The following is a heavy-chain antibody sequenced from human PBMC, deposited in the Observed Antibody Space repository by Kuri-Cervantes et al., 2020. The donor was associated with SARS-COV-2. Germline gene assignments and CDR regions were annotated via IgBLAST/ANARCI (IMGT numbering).Heavy chain of an antibody. D-gene: IGHD3-16*02. V-gene: IGHV4-4*07. Sequence: ESLKISCTVSGGSISSYYWSWIRQPAGKGLEWIGLIYPSGSTNYNPSLKSRVTMSVDTSKNQFSLKLSSVTAADTAVYYCARDTVMITFGGVIGYPDYWGQGTLVTVSS. CDR1: GGSISSYY. CDR3: ARDTVMITFGGVIGYPDY. CDR2: IYPSGST. J-gene: IGHJ4*02.